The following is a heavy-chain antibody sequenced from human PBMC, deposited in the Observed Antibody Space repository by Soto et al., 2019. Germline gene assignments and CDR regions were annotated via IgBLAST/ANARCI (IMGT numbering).Heavy chain of an antibody. CDR2: ISAYNGNT. CDR3: AREQTSYDYIWGSYRYMNY. J-gene: IGHJ4*02. CDR1: GYTFTSYG. D-gene: IGHD3-16*02. Sequence: GASVKVSCKASGYTFTSYGISWVRQAPGQGLEWMGWISAYNGNTNYAQKLQGRVTMTTDTSTSTAYMELRSLRSDDTAVYYCAREQTSYDYIWGSYRYMNYWGQGTLVTVSS. V-gene: IGHV1-18*01.